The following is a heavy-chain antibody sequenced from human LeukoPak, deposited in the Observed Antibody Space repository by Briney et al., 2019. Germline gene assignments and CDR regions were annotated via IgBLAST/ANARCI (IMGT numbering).Heavy chain of an antibody. V-gene: IGHV1-69*05. CDR1: GGTFSSYA. J-gene: IGHJ6*03. CDR3: ARGLYYDFWSGYSDDYYYYYMDV. Sequence: SVKVSCKASGGTFSSYAISWVRRAPGQGLEWMGGVIPIFGTANYAQKFQGRVTITTDESTSTAYMELSSLRSEDTAVYYCARGLYYDFWSGYSDDYYYYYMDVWGKGTTVTVSS. D-gene: IGHD3-3*01. CDR2: VIPIFGTA.